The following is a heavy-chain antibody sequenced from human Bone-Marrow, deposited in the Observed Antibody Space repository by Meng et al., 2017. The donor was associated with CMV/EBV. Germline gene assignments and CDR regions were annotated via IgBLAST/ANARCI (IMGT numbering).Heavy chain of an antibody. D-gene: IGHD3-22*01. CDR1: GGSISSYY. CDR3: ARGLPSYYYDSSGYSVRRTNYFDY. V-gene: IGHV4-4*07. J-gene: IGHJ4*02. Sequence: SETLSLTCTVSGGSISSYYWSWIRQPAGKGLEWIGRIYTSGSTNYNPSLKSRVTMSVDTSKNQFSLKLSSVTAADTAVYYCARGLPSYYYDSSGYSVRRTNYFDYWGQGTLVTVSS. CDR2: IYTSGST.